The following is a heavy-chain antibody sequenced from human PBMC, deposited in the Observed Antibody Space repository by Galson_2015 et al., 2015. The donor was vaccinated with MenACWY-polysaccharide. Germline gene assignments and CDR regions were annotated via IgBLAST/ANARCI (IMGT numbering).Heavy chain of an antibody. CDR2: ISYDGSNK. CDR3: AKGEVEYYYDSSGYSGTDAFDI. Sequence: SLRLSCAASGFTFSSYGMHWVRQAPGKGLEWVAVISYDGSNKYYADSVKGRFTISRDNSKNTLYLQMNSLRAGDTAVYYCAKGEVEYYYDSSGYSGTDAFDIWGQGTMVTVSS. V-gene: IGHV3-30*18. CDR1: GFTFSSYG. D-gene: IGHD3-22*01. J-gene: IGHJ3*02.